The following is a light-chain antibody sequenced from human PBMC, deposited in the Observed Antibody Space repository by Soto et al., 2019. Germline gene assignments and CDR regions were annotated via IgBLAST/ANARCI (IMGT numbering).Light chain of an antibody. CDR2: AAS. V-gene: IGKV1-27*01. CDR3: QKYNSAPWT. Sequence: DIQMTQSPSSLSASVGDRVTITCRASQGISNYLAWYQQKPGKVPKLLIYAASTLQSGVPSRLSGSGSGTDFTLTITTLQPEDVATYYCQKYNSAPWTFGQGTKVEIK. J-gene: IGKJ1*01. CDR1: QGISNY.